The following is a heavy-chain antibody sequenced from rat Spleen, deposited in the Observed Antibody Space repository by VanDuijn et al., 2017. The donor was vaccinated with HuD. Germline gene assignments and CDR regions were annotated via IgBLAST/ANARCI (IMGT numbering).Heavy chain of an antibody. J-gene: IGHJ4*01. V-gene: IGHV3-3*01. CDR1: GHDITSSYR. Sequence: EVQLQESGPGLVKPSQSLSLTCSVTGHDITSSYRWNWIRKFPGNKLEWMGYINSAGSTKYNPSLKSRISITRDTSKNQFFLQVNSVTTEDTATYYCARSAILRIVRDVMDAWGQGTSVTVSS. D-gene: IGHD1-6*01. CDR3: ARSAILRIVRDVMDA. CDR2: INSAGST.